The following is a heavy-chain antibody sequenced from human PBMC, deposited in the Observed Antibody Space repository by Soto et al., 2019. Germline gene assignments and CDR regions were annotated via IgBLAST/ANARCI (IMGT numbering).Heavy chain of an antibody. Sequence: GAPVKVSCKASGYTFTSYGISWVRQAPGQGLEWMGWINPYNGNTNYAQKLQGRVTMTTDTSTSTAYMELRSLRSDDTAVYYCARDPVGGNWFDPWGQGTLVTVSS. CDR1: GYTFTSYG. D-gene: IGHD1-26*01. V-gene: IGHV1-18*01. J-gene: IGHJ5*02. CDR2: INPYNGNT. CDR3: ARDPVGGNWFDP.